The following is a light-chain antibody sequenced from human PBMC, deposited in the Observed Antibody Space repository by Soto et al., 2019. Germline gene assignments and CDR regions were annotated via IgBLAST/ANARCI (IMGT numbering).Light chain of an antibody. CDR3: QQYGSSVFT. CDR1: QSVISDY. J-gene: IGKJ2*01. CDR2: GAS. V-gene: IGKV3-20*01. Sequence: ETVLTQSPGTLSLSQGETATLSCRASQSVISDYLAWYQQKPDQAPRLVIYGASGRAAGIPDRFNGSGSGTDFTLTISRLEPEDFAMYYCQQYGSSVFTFGQGTKVDIK.